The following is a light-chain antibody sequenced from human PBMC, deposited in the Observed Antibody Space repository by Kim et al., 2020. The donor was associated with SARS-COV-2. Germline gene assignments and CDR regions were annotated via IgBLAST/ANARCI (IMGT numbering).Light chain of an antibody. CDR1: QGISSA. V-gene: IGKV1-NL1*01. CDR3: HQYYAVPYT. J-gene: IGKJ2*01. CDR2: TTS. Sequence: DIQMTQSPSSLSASVGDRVSISCRASQGISSALAWFQQRPGKVPTLLLYTTSKLQSGVPSRFSGSGSRTEYTLTITNLQAEDFATYYCHQYYAVPYTFGQGTKLEIK.